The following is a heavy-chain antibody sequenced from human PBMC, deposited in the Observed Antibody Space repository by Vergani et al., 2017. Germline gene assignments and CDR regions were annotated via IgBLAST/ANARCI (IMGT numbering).Heavy chain of an antibody. CDR3: ARVYYDILTGYYHWFDP. V-gene: IGHV4-39*07. J-gene: IGHJ5*02. D-gene: IGHD3-9*01. CDR1: GGSISSSSYY. CDR2: IYYSGST. Sequence: QVQLQQWGAGLLKPSETLSLTCTVSGGSISSSSYYWGWIRQPPGKGLEWIGSIYYSGSTYYNPSLKSRVTISVDTSKNQFSLKLSSVTAADTAVYYCARVYYDILTGYYHWFDPWGQGTLVTVSS.